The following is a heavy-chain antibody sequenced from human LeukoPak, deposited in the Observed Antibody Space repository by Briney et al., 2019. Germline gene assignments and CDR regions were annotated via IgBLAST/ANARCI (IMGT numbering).Heavy chain of an antibody. D-gene: IGHD5-18*01. V-gene: IGHV4-59*08. Sequence: SETLSLTCTVSVGSISSYYWSWIRQPPGKGLEWIGYIYYSGSTNYNPSLKSRVTISVDTSKNQFSLKLSSVTAADTAVYYCARAGQLDAFDIWGQGTMVTVSS. J-gene: IGHJ3*02. CDR1: VGSISSYY. CDR2: IYYSGST. CDR3: ARAGQLDAFDI.